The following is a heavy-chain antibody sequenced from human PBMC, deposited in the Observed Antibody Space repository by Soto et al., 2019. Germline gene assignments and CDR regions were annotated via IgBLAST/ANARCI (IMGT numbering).Heavy chain of an antibody. Sequence: QVQLVQSGAEVKKPGASVKVSCKASGYTFTSYDINWVRQATGQGLAWMGWMNPNSGNTGYAQKFQGRVTMTRNTSISTAYMELSSLRSEDTAVYYCARVYDSSGYYFYYYYYGMDFWGQGTTVTVSS. D-gene: IGHD3-22*01. CDR3: ARVYDSSGYYFYYYYYGMDF. CDR1: GYTFTSYD. V-gene: IGHV1-8*01. J-gene: IGHJ6*02. CDR2: MNPNSGNT.